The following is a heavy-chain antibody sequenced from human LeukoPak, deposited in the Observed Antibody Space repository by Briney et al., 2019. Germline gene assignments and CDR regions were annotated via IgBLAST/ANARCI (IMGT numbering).Heavy chain of an antibody. D-gene: IGHD1-7*01. CDR1: GFTFSSYA. CDR3: AKDSDITGTTGDWFDP. Sequence: SGGSLRLSCAASGFTFSSYAMSWVRQAPGKGLEWVSAISGSGGSTYYADSVKGRFTISRDNSKNTLYLQMNSLRAEDTAVYYCAKDSDITGTTGDWFDPWGQGTLVIVSS. J-gene: IGHJ5*02. CDR2: ISGSGGST. V-gene: IGHV3-23*01.